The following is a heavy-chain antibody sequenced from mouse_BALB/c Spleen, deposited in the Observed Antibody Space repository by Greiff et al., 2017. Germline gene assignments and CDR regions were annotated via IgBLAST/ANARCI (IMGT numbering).Heavy chain of an antibody. D-gene: IGHD1-1*01. CDR2: IWGGGST. J-gene: IGHJ2*01. Sequence: VKLVESGPGLVAPSQSLSITCTVSGFSLSRYSVHWVRQPPGKGLEWLGMIWGGGSTDYNAASKSRLSISKDNSKSQDFLKMNSLQTDDTAMYYCARNWRDDGSSYGGFDYWGQGTTLTVSS. V-gene: IGHV2-6-4*01. CDR1: GFSLSRYS. CDR3: ARNWRDDGSSYGGFDY.